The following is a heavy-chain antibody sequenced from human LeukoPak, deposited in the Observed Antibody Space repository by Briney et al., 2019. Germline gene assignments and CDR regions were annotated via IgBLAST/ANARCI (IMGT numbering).Heavy chain of an antibody. D-gene: IGHD2-8*01. CDR3: ATGDIVLMVYAKIPYY. CDR1: GYTFTGYY. CDR2: INPNSGGT. Sequence: ASVKVSCKASGYTFTGYYMHWVRQAPGQGLEWMGWINPNSGGTNYAQKFQGRVTMTRDTSISTAYMELSRLRSDDTAVYYCATGDIVLMVYAKIPYYWGQGTLVTVSS. V-gene: IGHV1-2*02. J-gene: IGHJ4*02.